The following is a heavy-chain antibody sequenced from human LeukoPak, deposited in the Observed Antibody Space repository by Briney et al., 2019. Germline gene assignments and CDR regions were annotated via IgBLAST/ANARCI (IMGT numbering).Heavy chain of an antibody. CDR2: IYYSGST. J-gene: IGHJ6*03. CDR1: GGSISSYY. CDR3: ARAPIGYCSSTSCYYYYYYYMDV. D-gene: IGHD2-2*01. Sequence: KPSETLSLTCTVPGGSISSYYWSWIRQPPGKGLEWIGYIYYSGSTNYNPSLKSRVTISVDTSKNQFSLKLSSVTAADTAVYYCARAPIGYCSSTSCYYYYYYYMDVWGKGTTVTVSS. V-gene: IGHV4-59*01.